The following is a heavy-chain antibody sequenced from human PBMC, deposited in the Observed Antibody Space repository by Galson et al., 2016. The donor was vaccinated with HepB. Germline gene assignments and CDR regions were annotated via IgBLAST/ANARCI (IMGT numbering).Heavy chain of an antibody. CDR2: IKGDGSLK. CDR1: GLIFSDLW. Sequence: SLRLSCAVSGLIFSDLWMDWVRQAPGKGLEWVANIKGDGSLKFYVDSVRGRFTISRDNAKNSVYLQMNSLTVEDTGVYYCAREGIGDYFDWGQGTLVTVSS. D-gene: IGHD2-21*01. CDR3: AREGIGDYFD. V-gene: IGHV3-7*01. J-gene: IGHJ4*02.